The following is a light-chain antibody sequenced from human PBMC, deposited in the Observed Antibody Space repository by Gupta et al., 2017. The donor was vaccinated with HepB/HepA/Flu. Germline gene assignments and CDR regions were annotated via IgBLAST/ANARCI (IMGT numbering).Light chain of an antibody. V-gene: IGKV3-15*01. CDR3: QQYSDWPPS. J-gene: IGKJ2*03. CDR1: QSVSTN. Sequence: EIVLTQSPAPLSVSPGARTTLSCRSSQSVSTNLAWYHQKPGRAPRLLIYGASTRAPGIPPRVSGRGSGTEFTLTISSLESEDFGVYFCQQYSDWPPSFGQGTKLQIK. CDR2: GAS.